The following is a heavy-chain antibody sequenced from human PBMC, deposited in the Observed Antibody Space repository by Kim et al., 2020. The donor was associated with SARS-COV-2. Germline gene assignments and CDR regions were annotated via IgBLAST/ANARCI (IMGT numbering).Heavy chain of an antibody. CDR3: ARDIGATAGNFDY. J-gene: IGHJ4*02. D-gene: IGHD2-15*01. V-gene: IGHV1-69*06. CDR2: IIAVFGNA. CDR1: GCTFSNYA. Sequence: SVKVSCKASGCTFSNYAISWVRQAPGQGLEWMGGIIAVFGNAKYAQKFQGRVTITADKSTSTAYMELSALRSEDTAVYYCARDIGATAGNFDYWGQGIL.